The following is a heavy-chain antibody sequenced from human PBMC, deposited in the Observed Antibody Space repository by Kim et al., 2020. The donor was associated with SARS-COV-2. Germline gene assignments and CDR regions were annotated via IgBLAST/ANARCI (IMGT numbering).Heavy chain of an antibody. CDR1: GFTFSSYG. CDR2: ISYDGSNK. D-gene: IGHD3-22*01. V-gene: IGHV3-30*18. CDR3: AKSYFDSSVHQPFNY. J-gene: IGHJ4*02. Sequence: GGSLRLSCAASGFTFSSYGMHWVRQAPGKGLEWVAVISYDGSNKYYADSVKGRFTISRDNSRNTLYLKMDSLRDEDTAVYFCAKSYFDSSVHQPFNYWCQGTLVTVSS.